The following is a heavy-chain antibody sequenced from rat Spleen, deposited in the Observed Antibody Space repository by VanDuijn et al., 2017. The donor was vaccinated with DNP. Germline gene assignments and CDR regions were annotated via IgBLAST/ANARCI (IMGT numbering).Heavy chain of an antibody. D-gene: IGHD1-11*01. J-gene: IGHJ2*01. CDR3: SITESDY. Sequence: EVQLVESGGGVVQSGRSLKVSCAASGFTFSDYNMAWVRQAPKKGLEWVATITYDGSKTYYRDSVKGRFTISRDNAKSTLYLQMNSLRSEDTATYYCSITESDYWGQGVMVTVSS. CDR2: ITYDGSKT. CDR1: GFTFSDYN. V-gene: IGHV5S10*01.